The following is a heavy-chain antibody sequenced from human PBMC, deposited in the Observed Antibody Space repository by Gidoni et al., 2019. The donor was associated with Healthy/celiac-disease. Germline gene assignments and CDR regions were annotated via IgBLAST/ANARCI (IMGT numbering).Heavy chain of an antibody. J-gene: IGHJ5*02. V-gene: IGHV5-51*01. CDR1: GSSFISYW. D-gene: IGHD1-26*01. CDR2: IYPGDSET. Sequence: EVQLVQSGAEVKKPGESLKISCKGSGSSFISYWIGWVRQMPGKGLEWMGIIYPGDSETRYSPSFQGQVTISADKSITTAYLQWSSLKASDTAIYYCARLPGQEWELGFFGWFDPWGQGTPVTVSS. CDR3: ARLPGQEWELGFFGWFDP.